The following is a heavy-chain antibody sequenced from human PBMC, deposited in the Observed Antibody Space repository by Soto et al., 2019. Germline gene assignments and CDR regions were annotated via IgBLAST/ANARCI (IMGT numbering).Heavy chain of an antibody. CDR3: ARGGPPTSNWFDP. CDR2: IYSGGST. CDR1: GFTVSNNY. J-gene: IGHJ5*02. D-gene: IGHD1-26*01. Sequence: EVQLVESGGGLVQPGGSLRLSCAASGFTVSNNYINWVRQAPGKGLEWVSVIYSGGSTYYADSVKGRFTISRDNSKNTLYLQMNSLRAEDTAVYYCARGGPPTSNWFDPWVQGTLVTVSS. V-gene: IGHV3-66*01.